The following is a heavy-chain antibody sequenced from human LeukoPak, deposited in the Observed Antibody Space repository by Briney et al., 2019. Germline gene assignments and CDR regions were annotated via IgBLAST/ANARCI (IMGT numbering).Heavy chain of an antibody. J-gene: IGHJ3*02. CDR3: AKDISKEVGAFDI. Sequence: GSLRLSCAASGFTFSSYWMSWVRQAPGKGLEWVANIKQDGSEKYYVDSVKGRFTISRDNAKNSLYLQMNSLRAEDMALYYCAKDISKEVGAFDIWGQGTMVTVSS. CDR2: IKQDGSEK. CDR1: GFTFSSYW. V-gene: IGHV3-7*03.